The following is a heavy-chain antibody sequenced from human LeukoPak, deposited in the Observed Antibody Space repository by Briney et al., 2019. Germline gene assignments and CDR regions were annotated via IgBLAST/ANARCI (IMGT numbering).Heavy chain of an antibody. Sequence: GGSLRLSCAASGFTFSSYAMSWVRQAPGKGLEWVSAISGSGGSTYYADSVKGRFTISRDNSKNTLYLQMNSLRAEGTAVYYCAKRSRLPSDYFDYWGQGTLVTVSS. CDR3: AKRSRLPSDYFDY. J-gene: IGHJ4*02. CDR2: ISGSGGST. CDR1: GFTFSSYA. V-gene: IGHV3-23*01. D-gene: IGHD6-25*01.